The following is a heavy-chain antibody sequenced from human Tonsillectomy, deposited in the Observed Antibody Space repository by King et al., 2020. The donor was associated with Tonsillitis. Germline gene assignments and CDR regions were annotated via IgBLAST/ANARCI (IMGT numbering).Heavy chain of an antibody. Sequence: VQLVESGGGLVQPGGSLRLSCAASGFTFSSYWMSWVRQAPGKGREWVANIKKDGSEKDYVDFVKGRFNISRDNAKNSLDLQMNSLRAEDTAVYYCARRYCSGGSCYSQFDYWGQGTLVTVSS. CDR1: GFTFSSYW. CDR2: IKKDGSEK. V-gene: IGHV3-7*04. D-gene: IGHD2-15*01. J-gene: IGHJ4*02. CDR3: ARRYCSGGSCYSQFDY.